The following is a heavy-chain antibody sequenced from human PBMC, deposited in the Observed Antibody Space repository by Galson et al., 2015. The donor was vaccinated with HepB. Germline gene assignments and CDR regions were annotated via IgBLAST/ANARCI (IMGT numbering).Heavy chain of an antibody. V-gene: IGHV1-69*02. CDR3: ARNGITMIVVAPDAFDI. D-gene: IGHD3-22*01. Sequence: SVKVSCKASGGTFSSYTISWVRQAPGQGLEWMGRIIPILGIANYAQKFQGRVTITADKSTSTAYMELSSLRSEDTAVYYCARNGITMIVVAPDAFDIWGQGTMVTVSS. J-gene: IGHJ3*02. CDR2: IIPILGIA. CDR1: GGTFSSYT.